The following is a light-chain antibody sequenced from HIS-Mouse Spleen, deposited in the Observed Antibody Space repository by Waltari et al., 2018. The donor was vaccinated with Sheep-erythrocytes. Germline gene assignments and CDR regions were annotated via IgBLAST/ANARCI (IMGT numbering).Light chain of an antibody. J-gene: IGLJ3*02. Sequence: SSELTQDPAVSVALGQTVSITCQGDSLRSYYASWYQQKPGQAPVLVIYGKNNRPSGIPDQFSGSSSGNTASLTITGAQAEDEADYYCNSRDSSGNHWVFGGGTKLTVL. CDR1: SLRSYY. CDR2: GKN. CDR3: NSRDSSGNHWV. V-gene: IGLV3-19*01.